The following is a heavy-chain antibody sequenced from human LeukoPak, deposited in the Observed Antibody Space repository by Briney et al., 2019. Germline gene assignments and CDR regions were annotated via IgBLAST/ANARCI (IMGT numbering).Heavy chain of an antibody. CDR1: GGSISSYY. CDR3: ARMGYCSGGSCYTPDY. CDR2: IYTGGST. V-gene: IGHV4-4*07. D-gene: IGHD2-15*01. Sequence: SETLSLTCTVSGGSISSYYWSWIRQPAEKGLEWIGRIYTGGSTNYNPSLKSRVTMSVDTSKNQFSLKLSSVTAADTAVYYCARMGYCSGGSCYTPDYWGQGTLVTVSS. J-gene: IGHJ4*02.